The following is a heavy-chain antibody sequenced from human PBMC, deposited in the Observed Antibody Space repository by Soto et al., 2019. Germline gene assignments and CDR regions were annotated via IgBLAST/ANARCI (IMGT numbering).Heavy chain of an antibody. V-gene: IGHV3-23*01. D-gene: IGHD3-3*01. CDR3: AKDFWSGYSYYYYMDV. J-gene: IGHJ6*03. Sequence: EVQLLESGGGLVQPGGSLRLSCAASGFTFTTYAMNWVRQAPGKGLEWVSTISGSGGSTYYADSVKGRFTISRDNSKNTLYLQMNSLRAEDTAVYYCAKDFWSGYSYYYYMDVWGKGTTVTGSS. CDR1: GFTFTTYA. CDR2: ISGSGGST.